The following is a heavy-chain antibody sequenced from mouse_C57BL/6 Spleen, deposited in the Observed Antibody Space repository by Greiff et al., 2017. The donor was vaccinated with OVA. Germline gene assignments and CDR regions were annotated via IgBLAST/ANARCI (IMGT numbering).Heavy chain of an antibody. D-gene: IGHD1-1*01. V-gene: IGHV5-12*01. CDR2: ISNGGGST. CDR3: ARLGYYGSSYAMDY. CDR1: GFTFSDYY. Sequence: EVKLVESGGGLVQPGGSLKLSCAASGFTFSDYYMYWVRQTPEKRLEWVAYISNGGGSTYYPETVKGRFTISRDNAKNTLYLQMSRLKSEDTAMYYCARLGYYGSSYAMDYWGQGTSVTVSS. J-gene: IGHJ4*01.